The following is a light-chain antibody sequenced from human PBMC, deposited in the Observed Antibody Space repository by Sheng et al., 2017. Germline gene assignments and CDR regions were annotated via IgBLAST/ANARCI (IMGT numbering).Light chain of an antibody. V-gene: IGKV1-5*03. CDR3: QQYYSYPLT. Sequence: DIQMTQSPSTLSASVGDRVTITCRASHSISSWLAWYQQKPGKAPKLLIYKASSLESGVPSRFSGSGSGTDFTLTISCLQSEDFATYYCQQYYSYPLTFGQGTKVEIK. CDR2: KAS. J-gene: IGKJ1*01. CDR1: HSISSW.